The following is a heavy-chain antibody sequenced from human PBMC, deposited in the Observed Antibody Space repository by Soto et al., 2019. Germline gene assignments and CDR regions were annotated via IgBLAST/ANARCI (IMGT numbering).Heavy chain of an antibody. CDR2: IYYSGST. CDR3: ASTRERWLQFGYYYGMDV. Sequence: SETLSLTCTVSGGSISSYYWSWIRQPPGKGLECIGYIYYSGSTNYNPSLKSRVTISVDTSKNQFSLKLSSVAAADTAVYYCASTRERWLQFGYYYGMDVWGQGTTVTVSS. D-gene: IGHD5-12*01. CDR1: GGSISSYY. V-gene: IGHV4-59*08. J-gene: IGHJ6*02.